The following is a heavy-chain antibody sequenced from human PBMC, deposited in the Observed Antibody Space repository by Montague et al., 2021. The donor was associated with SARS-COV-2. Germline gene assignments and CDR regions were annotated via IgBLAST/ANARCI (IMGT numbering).Heavy chain of an antibody. Sequence: SETLSLTCTVSGGSISSYYWSWIRQPAGKGLEWIGRIYTSGSTNYNPSLKSRVTMSVDTSKNQFSLKLSSVTAADTAVYYCARDPAYCSSTSCYDDAFDIWGQGTMDTVSS. J-gene: IGHJ3*02. D-gene: IGHD2-2*01. CDR3: ARDPAYCSSTSCYDDAFDI. V-gene: IGHV4-4*07. CDR2: IYTSGST. CDR1: GGSISSYY.